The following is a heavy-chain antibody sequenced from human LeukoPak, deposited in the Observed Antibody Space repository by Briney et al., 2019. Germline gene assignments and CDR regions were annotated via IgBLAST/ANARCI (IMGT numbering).Heavy chain of an antibody. Sequence: GASVKVSCKASGYTFTSYGISWVRQAPGQGLEWMGWISAYNGNTNYAQKLQGRVTMTTDTSTSTAYMELRSLRSDDTAVYYCARDPGQWLVQIPGDYYYYYMDVWGKGTTVTISS. CDR2: ISAYNGNT. CDR1: GYTFTSYG. D-gene: IGHD6-19*01. CDR3: ARDPGQWLVQIPGDYYYYYMDV. J-gene: IGHJ6*03. V-gene: IGHV1-18*01.